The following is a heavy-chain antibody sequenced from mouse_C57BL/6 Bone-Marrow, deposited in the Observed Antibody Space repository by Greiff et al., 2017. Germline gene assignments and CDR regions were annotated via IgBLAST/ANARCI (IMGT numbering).Heavy chain of an antibody. J-gene: IGHJ3*01. CDR3: ARTYGSAWFAY. CDR1: GYTFTSYW. CDR2: IDPSDSYT. Sequence: VQLQQPGAELVMPGASVKLSCKASGYTFTSYWMHWVKQRPGQGLEWIGEIDPSDSYTNYNQKFKGKSTLTVDKSSSTAYMQLSSLTSEDSAVYYCARTYGSAWFAYRGQGTLVTVSA. D-gene: IGHD1-2*01. V-gene: IGHV1-69*01.